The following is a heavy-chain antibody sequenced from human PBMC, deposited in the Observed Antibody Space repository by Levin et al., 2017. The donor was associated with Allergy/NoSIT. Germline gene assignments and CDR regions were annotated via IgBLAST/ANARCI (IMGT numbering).Heavy chain of an antibody. CDR2: FDPEDGET. CDR1: GYTLTELS. J-gene: IGHJ6*02. V-gene: IGHV1-24*01. D-gene: IGHD3-3*01. Sequence: ASVKVSCKVSGYTLTELSMHWVRQAPGKGLEWMGGFDPEDGETIYAQKFQGRVTMTEDTSTDTAYMELSSLRSEDTAVYYCATVPLEWSPYGMDVWGQGTTVTVSS. CDR3: ATVPLEWSPYGMDV.